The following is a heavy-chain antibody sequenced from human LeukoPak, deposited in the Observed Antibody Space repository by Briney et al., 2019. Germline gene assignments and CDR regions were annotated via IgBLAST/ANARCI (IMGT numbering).Heavy chain of an antibody. CDR3: AKDIVAYSYYYGVDV. J-gene: IGHJ6*02. Sequence: GGSLRLSCAASGFTFDNYAMHWVRQAPGKSLEWVSGISWNSGIIAYADSVKGRFTISRDNAKNSLYLQMNSLRTEDTALYYCAKDIVAYSYYYGVDVWGQGTTVTVSS. V-gene: IGHV3-9*01. CDR1: GFTFDNYA. CDR2: ISWNSGII. D-gene: IGHD3-16*01.